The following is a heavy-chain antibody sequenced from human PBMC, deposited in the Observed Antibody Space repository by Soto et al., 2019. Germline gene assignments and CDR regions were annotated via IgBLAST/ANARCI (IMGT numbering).Heavy chain of an antibody. CDR1: GFTFTTYA. CDR2: ISGSGGST. D-gene: IGHD6-6*01. Sequence: EVQLLESGGGLVQPGGSQRLSCAASGFTFTTYAMSWVRQAPGKGLEWVSAISGSGGSTYYADSVKGRFTISRDNSKNTLYLQMHCLRAEDTAVYYCAKNWDTTSSSSSHWGQGTLVTVSS. CDR3: AKNWDTTSSSSSH. V-gene: IGHV3-23*01. J-gene: IGHJ4*02.